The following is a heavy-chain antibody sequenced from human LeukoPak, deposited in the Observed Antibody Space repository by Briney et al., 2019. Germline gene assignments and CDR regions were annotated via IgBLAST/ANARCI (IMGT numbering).Heavy chain of an antibody. Sequence: SETLSLTCAVYGGSFSGYHWSWIRQPPGKGLEWIGEINHSGSTNYNPSLKSRVTISVDTSKNQFSLKLSSVTAADTAVYYCARVGVATISSYFDYWGQGTLVTVSS. V-gene: IGHV4-34*01. J-gene: IGHJ4*02. CDR3: ARVGVATISSYFDY. D-gene: IGHD5-12*01. CDR1: GGSFSGYH. CDR2: INHSGST.